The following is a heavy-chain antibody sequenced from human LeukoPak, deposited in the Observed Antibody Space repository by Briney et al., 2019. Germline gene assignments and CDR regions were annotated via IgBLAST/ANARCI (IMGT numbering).Heavy chain of an antibody. J-gene: IGHJ6*02. D-gene: IGHD6-13*01. CDR3: ASYSSPPYYYYYGMDV. CDR2: MNPNSGNT. CDR1: GYTFTSYD. Sequence: GASVKVSCKASGYTFTSYDINWMRQATGQGLEWMGWMNPNSGNTGYAQKFQGRVTMTRNTSISTAYMELSSLRSEDTAVYYCASYSSPPYYYYYGMDVWGQGTTVTVSS. V-gene: IGHV1-8*01.